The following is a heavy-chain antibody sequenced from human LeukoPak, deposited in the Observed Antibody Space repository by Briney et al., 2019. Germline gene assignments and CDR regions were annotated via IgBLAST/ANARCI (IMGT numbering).Heavy chain of an antibody. D-gene: IGHD2-15*01. CDR2: IDWDDDT. CDR3: ARIRNHCSGGSCSPYNWFDP. J-gene: IGHJ5*02. CDR1: GLSLSTSRMC. V-gene: IGHV2-70*11. Sequence: SGPTLVKPTQTLTLTCTFSGLSLSTSRMCVSWIRQPPGKALEWLARIDWDDDTYYNTSLKTRLTISKDTSKNQVVLTMTNMDPVDTATYYCARIRNHCSGGSCSPYNWFDPWGQGTLVTVSS.